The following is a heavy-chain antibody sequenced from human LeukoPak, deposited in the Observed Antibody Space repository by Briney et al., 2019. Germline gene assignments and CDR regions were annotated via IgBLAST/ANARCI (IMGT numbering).Heavy chain of an antibody. Sequence: GGSLRLACAASVFTFRSYWMSWVRQAPVKGLVWVSRIKPDGSYRDYADSVKGRFTISRDNAKNTLDLQLNSLRAENAAIYYCARGMPLTIAGPPMDVWGKGTTVTISS. V-gene: IGHV3-74*01. CDR2: IKPDGSYR. D-gene: IGHD1-20*01. CDR3: ARGMPLTIAGPPMDV. J-gene: IGHJ6*04. CDR1: VFTFRSYW.